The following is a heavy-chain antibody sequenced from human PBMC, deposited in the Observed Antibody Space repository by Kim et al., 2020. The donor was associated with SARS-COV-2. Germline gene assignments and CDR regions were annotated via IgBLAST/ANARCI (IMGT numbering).Heavy chain of an antibody. CDR1: GFTFSDYA. Sequence: GGSLRLSCAGSGFTFSDYAMHWVRQAPGKGLEWVAVIWKDGNRRHYTESMKGRFIISRENSKNTVYLKMNGLTPEDTAVYYCARDQEEHCGVDCLAFWGQGTLVTVSS. D-gene: IGHD2-21*01. V-gene: IGHV3-33*08. CDR3: ARDQEEHCGVDCLAF. J-gene: IGHJ4*02. CDR2: IWKDGNRR.